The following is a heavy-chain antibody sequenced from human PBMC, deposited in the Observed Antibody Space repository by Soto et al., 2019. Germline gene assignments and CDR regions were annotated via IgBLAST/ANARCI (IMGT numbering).Heavy chain of an antibody. V-gene: IGHV5-51*01. CDR3: ARHNIGSGWYGGASTGPLKVYYYGMDV. J-gene: IGHJ6*02. D-gene: IGHD6-19*01. CDR1: GYSFTSYW. Sequence: GASLKISCKGSGYSFTSYWIGWVRQMPGKGLEWMGIIYPGDSDTRYSPSFQGQVTISADKSISTAYLQWGSLKASDTAMYYCARHNIGSGWYGGASTGPLKVYYYGMDVWGQGTTVTV. CDR2: IYPGDSDT.